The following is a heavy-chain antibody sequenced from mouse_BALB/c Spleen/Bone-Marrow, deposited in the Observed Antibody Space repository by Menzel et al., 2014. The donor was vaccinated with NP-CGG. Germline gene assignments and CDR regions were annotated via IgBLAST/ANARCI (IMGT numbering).Heavy chain of an antibody. V-gene: IGHV5-9-4*01. D-gene: IGHD2-14*01. CDR1: GFTFSSYA. CDR3: ARAYRYDGGYYYAMDY. CDR2: ISSGGSYT. J-gene: IGHJ4*01. Sequence: EVQRVESGGGSVKPGGSLKLSCAASGFTFSSYAMSWVRQSPEKRLEWVAEISSGGSYTYYPDTVTGRFTISRDNAKNTLYLERSSLRSEDTAMYYCARAYRYDGGYYYAMDYWGQGTSVTVSS.